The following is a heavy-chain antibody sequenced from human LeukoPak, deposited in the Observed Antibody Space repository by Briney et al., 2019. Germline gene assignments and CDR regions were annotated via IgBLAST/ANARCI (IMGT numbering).Heavy chain of an antibody. CDR1: GFTFSTYG. V-gene: IGHV3-30*18. J-gene: IGHJ4*02. CDR3: AKDIGAAASLVDY. D-gene: IGHD6-13*01. CDR2: ISYDGSNK. Sequence: PGGSLRLSCAASGFTFSTYGMHWVRQAPGKGLDWVAVISYDGSNKYYADSVKGRFTIARDNSKNTLYLQMNSLRAEDTALYYCAKDIGAAASLVDYWGQGTLVTVSS.